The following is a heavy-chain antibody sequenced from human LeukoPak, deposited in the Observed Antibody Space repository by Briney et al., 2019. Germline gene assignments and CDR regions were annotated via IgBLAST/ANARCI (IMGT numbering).Heavy chain of an antibody. V-gene: IGHV1-2*06. D-gene: IGHD2-2*01. J-gene: IGHJ4*02. CDR2: INPNSGDT. CDR1: GYTFTGYH. Sequence: ASVKVSCKASGYTFTGYHMHWVRPAPGQGLEWMGRINPNSGDTNYAQKFQGRVTMTRDTSISTAYMELSRLRSDDTAVYYCARDYCRSTSCLFDYWGQGTLVTVSS. CDR3: ARDYCRSTSCLFDY.